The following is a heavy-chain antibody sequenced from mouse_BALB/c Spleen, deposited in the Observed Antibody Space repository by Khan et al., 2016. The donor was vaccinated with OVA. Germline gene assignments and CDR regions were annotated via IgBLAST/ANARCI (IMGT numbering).Heavy chain of an antibody. V-gene: IGHV2-3*01. D-gene: IGHD1-3*01. CDR2: IWGDGSI. CDR1: GFSLTSNG. J-gene: IGHJ2*01. Sequence: VELVESGPGLVAPSQSLSITCTVSGFSLTSNGVSWVRQPPGKGLEWLGVIWGDGSINYHSVLKSRLSISKDNSKSQVFLKLNSLQTDDTATDYCAKQSVFYFDYWGQGTTLTVSS. CDR3: AKQSVFYFDY.